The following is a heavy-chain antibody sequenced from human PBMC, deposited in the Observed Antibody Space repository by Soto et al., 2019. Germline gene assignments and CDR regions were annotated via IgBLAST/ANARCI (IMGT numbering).Heavy chain of an antibody. J-gene: IGHJ4*02. CDR1: GFTVSDHY. Sequence: EVQLGESGGGLVQPGGSLRLSCAASGFTVSDHYMDWVRQAPGKGLEWVGRTRNKALSYTTEYAASVKGRFTISRDDSKNSLYLQMNSLKTEDTAVYYCVRVVDYGDLFFDYWGQGILVTVSS. CDR2: TRNKALSYTT. V-gene: IGHV3-72*01. CDR3: VRVVDYGDLFFDY. D-gene: IGHD4-17*01.